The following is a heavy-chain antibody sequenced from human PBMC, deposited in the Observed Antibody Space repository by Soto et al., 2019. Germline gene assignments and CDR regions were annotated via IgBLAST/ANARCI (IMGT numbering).Heavy chain of an antibody. Sequence: QVQLVQSGAEVKKPGASVKVSCKASGYTFTSYGISWVRQAPGQGLEWLGWISAYDGNTNYAPSLHGRVFMTTDTSTRTAYMELRSLRSDDTAVYYCARGGYYDSSGSRNYYYYGMNVWGQGTTVTVSS. CDR2: ISAYDGNT. D-gene: IGHD3-22*01. CDR1: GYTFTSYG. J-gene: IGHJ6*02. CDR3: ARGGYYDSSGSRNYYYYGMNV. V-gene: IGHV1-18*01.